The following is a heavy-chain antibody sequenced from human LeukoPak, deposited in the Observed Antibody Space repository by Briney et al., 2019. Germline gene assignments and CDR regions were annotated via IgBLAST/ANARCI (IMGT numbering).Heavy chain of an antibody. V-gene: IGHV4-34*01. CDR3: ASSKSSPVGGAYFYYALDV. CDR1: GGSFRSFY. Sequence: PSETLSLTCAVSGGSFRSFYWSWARQSPGKGLEWIGEVNHSGSTNYNPSLKGRVSISFDMSATHFSLKLSAVTAADTAVYFCASSKSSPVGGAYFYYALDVWGQGTTVTVSS. CDR2: VNHSGST. J-gene: IGHJ6*02. D-gene: IGHD3-16*01.